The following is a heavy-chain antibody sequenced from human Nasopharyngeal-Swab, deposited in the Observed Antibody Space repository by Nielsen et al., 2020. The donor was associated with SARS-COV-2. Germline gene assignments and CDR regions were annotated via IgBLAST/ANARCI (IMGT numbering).Heavy chain of an antibody. J-gene: IGHJ4*02. CDR2: ISYDGANK. V-gene: IGHV3-30-3*01. Sequence: IRQPPGKGLEWVGLISYDGANKHYADPVKGRISISRNNSNNTLYLEMNTLRPEDTAIYYCARVSSKRFTFDYWGQGALVTVSS. CDR3: ARVSSKRFTFDY. D-gene: IGHD3-16*01.